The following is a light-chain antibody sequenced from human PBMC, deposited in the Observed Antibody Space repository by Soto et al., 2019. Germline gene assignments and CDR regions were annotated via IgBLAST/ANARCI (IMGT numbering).Light chain of an antibody. CDR1: QSVLYTSNNKNY. CDR3: QQYYSTPLS. V-gene: IGKV4-1*01. J-gene: IGKJ4*01. CDR2: WAS. Sequence: DIVMTQSPDSLAVSLGERATINCKSSQSVLYTSNNKNYLAWYQQKPGQPPKLLIYWASTRESGVPDRFSGSGSGTDFILTISSLQAEDVAVYYCQQYYSTPLSFGGGTKV.